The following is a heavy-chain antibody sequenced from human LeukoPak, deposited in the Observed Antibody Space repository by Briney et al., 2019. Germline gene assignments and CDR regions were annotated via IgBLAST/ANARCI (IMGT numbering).Heavy chain of an antibody. CDR1: GFTFSSYG. D-gene: IGHD2-2*01. CDR3: AKRPSVTSPSRYHMDV. CDR2: IRDDGSYQ. Sequence: GGSLRLSCAASGFTFSSYGMHWVRRAPGKGLEWVTFIRDDGSYQWYADSVKGRFTISRDNSKNTLFLLMNSLRPEDTAVYYCAKRPSVTSPSRYHMDVWGKGTTVTISS. V-gene: IGHV3-30*02. J-gene: IGHJ6*03.